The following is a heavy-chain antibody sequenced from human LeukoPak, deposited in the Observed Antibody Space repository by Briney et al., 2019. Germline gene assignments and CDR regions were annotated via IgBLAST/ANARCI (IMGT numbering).Heavy chain of an antibody. J-gene: IGHJ6*02. CDR3: ARQGSGIGTAAGTVTPYYYYYGMDV. D-gene: IGHD6-13*01. CDR1: GYGFTSYW. V-gene: IGHV5-51*01. Sequence: GESLKISCKGSGYGFTSYWIGWVRQMPGKGLEWMGIIYPGDSDTRYSPSFQGQVTISADKYISTAYLQWSSLKASDTAMYYCARQGSGIGTAAGTVTPYYYYYGMDVWGQGTTVTVSS. CDR2: IYPGDSDT.